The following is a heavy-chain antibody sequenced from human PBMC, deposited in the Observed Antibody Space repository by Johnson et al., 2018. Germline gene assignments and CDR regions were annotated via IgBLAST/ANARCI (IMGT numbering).Heavy chain of an antibody. D-gene: IGHD2-15*01. V-gene: IGHV3-48*02. CDR1: GFTFSSYS. Sequence: VQLVESGGGLVQPGGSLRLSCAASGFTFSSYSVNWVRQAPGKGLEWVSYISSSRTTMYFADSVKGRFTISRANAKSSLDLQMHSLRDEEPAVHYCARPRTYCSGGGCYQAGYYFDGWGQGTLVTVSS. J-gene: IGHJ4*02. CDR3: ARPRTYCSGGGCYQAGYYFDG. CDR2: ISSSRTTM.